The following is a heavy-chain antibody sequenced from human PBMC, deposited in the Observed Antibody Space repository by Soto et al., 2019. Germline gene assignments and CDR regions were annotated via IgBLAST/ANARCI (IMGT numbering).Heavy chain of an antibody. CDR2: SYHTGIT. V-gene: IGHV4-61*01. Sequence: SATQCLTYSVSDVSVSSGSDYLSWIRQPPGKGLEWIGYSYHTGITKYNPALRSRVTISVDTSKNQFSLNLKSLTAADTAVYYCARDRGTDDSWGQGTLVTVSS. CDR1: DVSVSSGSDY. J-gene: IGHJ4*02. CDR3: ARDRGTDDS.